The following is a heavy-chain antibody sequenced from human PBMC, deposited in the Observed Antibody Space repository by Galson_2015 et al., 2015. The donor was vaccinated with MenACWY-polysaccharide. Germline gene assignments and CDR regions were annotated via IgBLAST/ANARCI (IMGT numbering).Heavy chain of an antibody. CDR1: GYSISSGYY. V-gene: IGHV4-38-2*01. Sequence: ETLSLTCAVSGYSISSGYYWGWIRQPPGKGLEWIGSIYHSGSTYYNPSLKSRVTISVVTSKNQFSLKLSSVTAADTAVYYCATVEKYSGSYYILHWGQGTLVTVSS. CDR2: IYHSGST. J-gene: IGHJ4*02. D-gene: IGHD1-26*01. CDR3: ATVEKYSGSYYILH.